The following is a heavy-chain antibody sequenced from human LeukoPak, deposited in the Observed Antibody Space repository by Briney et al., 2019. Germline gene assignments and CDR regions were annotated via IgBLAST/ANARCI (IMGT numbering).Heavy chain of an antibody. CDR3: ARDHRIDSSILGHEYYFDY. V-gene: IGHV1-18*01. CDR2: ISAYNGNT. CDR1: GYTFTSYG. J-gene: IGHJ4*02. D-gene: IGHD6-13*01. Sequence: ASVKVSCKASGYTFTSYGISWVRQAPGQGLEWMGWISAYNGNTNYAQKLQGRVTMTTDTSTSTAYMELSSLRSEDTAVYYCARDHRIDSSILGHEYYFDYWGQGTLVTVSS.